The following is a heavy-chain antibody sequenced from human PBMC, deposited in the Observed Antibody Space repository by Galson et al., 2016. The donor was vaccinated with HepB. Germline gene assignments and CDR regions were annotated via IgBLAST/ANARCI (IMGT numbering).Heavy chain of an antibody. J-gene: IGHJ6*02. CDR2: IWFDGSNI. V-gene: IGHV3-33*01. D-gene: IGHD3-10*01. CDR3: ARERWGITMVRGNGMDV. Sequence: SLRLSCAASGFRFSNYGMHWVRQAPGKGLEWVAVIWFDGSNIYYADSVKGRFTISRDNSKNTLFLQMSSLRAEDTAVYYCARERWGITMVRGNGMDVWGQGTTVTVSS. CDR1: GFRFSNYG.